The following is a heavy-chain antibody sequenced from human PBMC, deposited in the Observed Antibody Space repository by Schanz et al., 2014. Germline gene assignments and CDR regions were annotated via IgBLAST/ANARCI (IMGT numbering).Heavy chain of an antibody. CDR2: INAGTGNT. J-gene: IGHJ4*02. Sequence: QVQLVQSGDEVKKPGASVKVSCKASGYTFISYGIKWVRQAPGQGLEWMGWINAGTGNTEYSQKFQGRVTITRDTLASTAYMEVSSLRSEDTAVYYCARSGSSNWYFFDYWGQGTLVTVSS. CDR3: ARSGSSNWYFFDY. CDR1: GYTFISYG. V-gene: IGHV1-3*01. D-gene: IGHD6-13*01.